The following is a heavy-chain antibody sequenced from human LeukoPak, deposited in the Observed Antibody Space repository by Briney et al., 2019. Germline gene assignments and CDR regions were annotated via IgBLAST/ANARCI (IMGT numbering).Heavy chain of an antibody. CDR1: GGSVNSGSYY. CDR2: IYYSGST. CDR3: ARHYYDSSGSPFDY. Sequence: SETLSLTCTVSGGSVNSGSYYWNWIRQPPGKGLEWIGYIYYSGSTNYNPSLKSRVTISVDTSKNQFSLKLSSVTAADTAVYYCARHYYDSSGSPFDYWGQGTLVTVSS. V-gene: IGHV4-61*01. D-gene: IGHD3-22*01. J-gene: IGHJ4*02.